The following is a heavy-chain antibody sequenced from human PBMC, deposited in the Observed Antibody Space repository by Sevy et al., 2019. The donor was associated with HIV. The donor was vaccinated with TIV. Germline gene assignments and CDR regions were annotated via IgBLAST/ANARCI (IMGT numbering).Heavy chain of an antibody. CDR2: IIPIFGTA. CDR1: GGTFSSYA. J-gene: IGHJ4*02. Sequence: ASVKVSCKASGGTFSSYAISWVRRAPRQGLEWIGGIIPIFGTANYAQKFQGRVTITADESTSTAYMELSSLRSEDTAVYYCATLMTYDYWGQGTLVTVSS. D-gene: IGHD2-8*01. CDR3: ATLMTYDY. V-gene: IGHV1-69*13.